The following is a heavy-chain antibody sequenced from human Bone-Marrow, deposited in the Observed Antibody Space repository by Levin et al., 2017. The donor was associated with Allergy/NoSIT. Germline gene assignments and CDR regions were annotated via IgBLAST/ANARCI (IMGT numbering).Heavy chain of an antibody. CDR1: GYSISSGYY. D-gene: IGHD3-9*01. CDR3: ARYVLTGYYDYYYMDV. J-gene: IGHJ6*03. CDR2: IYHSGST. Sequence: SETLSLTCAVSGYSISSGYYWGWIRQPPGKGLEWIGSIYHSGSTYYNPSLKSRVTISVDTSKNQFSLKLSSVTAADTAVYYCARYVLTGYYDYYYMDVWGKGTTVTVSS. V-gene: IGHV4-38-2*01.